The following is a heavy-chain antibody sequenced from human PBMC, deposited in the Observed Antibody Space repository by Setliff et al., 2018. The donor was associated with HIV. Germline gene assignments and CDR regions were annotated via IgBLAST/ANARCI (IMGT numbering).Heavy chain of an antibody. Sequence: GESLTISCVGSGFSFSNYDLNWVRQAPGKGLEWISYSSDTGSTTYYGHSVKGRFTISRDNPENSVYLQMSGLRVEDTAVYYCARDPHYYDSSGYYSMFDIWCQGTVVTVSS. V-gene: IGHV3-48*03. J-gene: IGHJ3*02. CDR1: GFSFSNYD. CDR2: SSDTGSTT. CDR3: ARDPHYYDSSGYYSMFDI. D-gene: IGHD3-22*01.